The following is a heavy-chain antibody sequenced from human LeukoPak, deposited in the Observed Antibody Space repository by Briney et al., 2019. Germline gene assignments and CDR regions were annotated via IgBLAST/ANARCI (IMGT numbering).Heavy chain of an antibody. CDR2: IYYSGST. J-gene: IGHJ4*02. D-gene: IGHD5-18*01. CDR1: GGSISSSSYY. Sequence: PSETLSLTCTVSGGSISSSSYYWGWIRQPPGKGLEWIGSIYYSGSTYYNPSLKSRVTISVDTSKNQFSLKLSSVTAADTAVYYCARRRSGYSYGLWGQGTLVTVSS. CDR3: ARRRSGYSYGL. V-gene: IGHV4-39*01.